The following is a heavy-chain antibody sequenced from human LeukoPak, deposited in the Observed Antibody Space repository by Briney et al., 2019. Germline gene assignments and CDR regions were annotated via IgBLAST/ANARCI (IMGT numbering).Heavy chain of an antibody. CDR1: GGTFSSYA. V-gene: IGHV1-69*13. D-gene: IGHD3-16*01. CDR2: IIPIFGTA. CDR3: ARPSGNLGEGNPGGDY. J-gene: IGHJ4*02. Sequence: SVKVSCKASGGTFSSYAISWVRQAPGQGLEWMGGIIPIFGTANYAQKFQGRVTITADESTSTAYMELSSLRSEDTAVYYCARPSGNLGEGNPGGDYWGQGTLVTVSS.